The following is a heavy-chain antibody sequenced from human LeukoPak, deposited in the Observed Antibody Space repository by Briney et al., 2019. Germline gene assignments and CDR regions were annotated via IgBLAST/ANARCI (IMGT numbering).Heavy chain of an antibody. J-gene: IGHJ4*02. CDR1: GGSISSGSYY. D-gene: IGHD3-22*01. V-gene: IGHV4-30-2*01. CDR2: IYHSGST. Sequence: PSEILSLTCTVSGGSISSGSYYWSWIRQPPGKGLEWIGYIYHSGSTYYNPSLKSRVTVSVDRSKNQFSLKLSSVTAADTAVYYCARDGVDYYDSSAVWGQGTLVTVSS. CDR3: ARDGVDYYDSSAV.